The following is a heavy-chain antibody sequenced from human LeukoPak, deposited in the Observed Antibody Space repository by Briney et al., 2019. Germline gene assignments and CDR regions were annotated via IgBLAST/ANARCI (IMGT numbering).Heavy chain of an antibody. V-gene: IGHV1-3*03. J-gene: IGHJ4*02. CDR3: ARDALVYGSGSYYDY. CDR2: INAGNGNT. CDR1: GYTFTSYA. Sequence: ASVTVSCKASGYTFTSYAMHWVRQAPGQRLEWMGWINAGNGNTKYSQEFQGRVTITRDTSASTAYMELSSLRSEDMAVYYCARDALVYGSGSYYDYWGQGTLVTVSS. D-gene: IGHD3-10*01.